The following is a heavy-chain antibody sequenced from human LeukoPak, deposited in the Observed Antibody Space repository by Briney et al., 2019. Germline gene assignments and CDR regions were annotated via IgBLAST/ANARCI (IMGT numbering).Heavy chain of an antibody. CDR3: ARDYGEGGYYFDY. Sequence: GGSLRLSCAASGFTFSTYWMHWVRQAPGKGLVWLSRIGSDGSSTNYADSVKGRFTISRDNAKNTLYLQMNSLRAEDTAVYYCARDYGEGGYYFDYWGQGTLVTVSS. V-gene: IGHV3-74*01. CDR2: IGSDGSST. J-gene: IGHJ4*02. CDR1: GFTFSTYW. D-gene: IGHD4-17*01.